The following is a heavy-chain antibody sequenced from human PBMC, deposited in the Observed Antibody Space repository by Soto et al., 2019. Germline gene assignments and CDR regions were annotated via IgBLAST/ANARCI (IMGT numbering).Heavy chain of an antibody. D-gene: IGHD4-17*01. V-gene: IGHV4-61*01. CDR1: GGCFINTNYC. CDR3: ARGLAYGDYSLDY. Sequence: LARSVSGGCFINTNYCFSWKGQPPGKGLEWMGYVYYTGTTDYNPSFKSRVTMSIDPYKNQFSLKANSVTAADTAVYYCARGLAYGDYSLDYLVQGTLVPVFS. CDR2: VYYTGTT. J-gene: IGHJ4*02.